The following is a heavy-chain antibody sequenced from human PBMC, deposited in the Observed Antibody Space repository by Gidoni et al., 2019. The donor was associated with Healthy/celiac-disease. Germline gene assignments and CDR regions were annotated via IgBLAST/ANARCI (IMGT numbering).Heavy chain of an antibody. Sequence: QLQLQESGPGLVTPSETLSLTCTVSGGSISSSSYYWGGIRQPPGKGLEWIGSIYYSGSTYYNPSLKSRVTISVDTSKNQFSLKLSSVTAADTAVYYCARFRPAIGFDYWGQGTLVTVSS. CDR2: IYYSGST. V-gene: IGHV4-39*01. CDR1: GGSISSSSYY. J-gene: IGHJ4*02. CDR3: ARFRPAIGFDY.